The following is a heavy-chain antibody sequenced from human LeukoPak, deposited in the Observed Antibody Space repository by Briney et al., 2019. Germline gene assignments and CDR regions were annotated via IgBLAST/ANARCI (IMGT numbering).Heavy chain of an antibody. D-gene: IGHD3-22*01. CDR2: ISGSGGST. V-gene: IGHV3-23*01. Sequence: GGSLRLSCAASGFTFNSYAMSWVRQAPGKGLEWVSTISGSGGSTYYADSVKGRFTISRDNSKNTLYLQMNSLRAEDTAVYYCAKDTYYYDSSGYSVEYWGQGTLVTVSS. CDR1: GFTFNSYA. J-gene: IGHJ4*02. CDR3: AKDTYYYDSSGYSVEY.